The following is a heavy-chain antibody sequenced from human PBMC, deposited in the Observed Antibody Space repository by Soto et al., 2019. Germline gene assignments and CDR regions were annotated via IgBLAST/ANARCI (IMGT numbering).Heavy chain of an antibody. J-gene: IGHJ4*01. CDR2: IKQDGSEK. V-gene: IGHV3-7*01. D-gene: IGHD6-19*01. Sequence: PWGALRLSCAASGFTFSSYWMSWVRQAPGKGLEWVANIKQDGSEKYYVDSVKGRFTLSRDNAKNSLQLQMSSLRDEDTAIYFCARVAYGNGWIFDYWGQGTLVTVSS. CDR1: GFTFSSYW. CDR3: ARVAYGNGWIFDY.